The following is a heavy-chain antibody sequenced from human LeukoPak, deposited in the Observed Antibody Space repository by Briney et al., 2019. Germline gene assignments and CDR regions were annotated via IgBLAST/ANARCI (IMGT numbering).Heavy chain of an antibody. CDR2: ICPGDSDI. CDR3: ARFIGYCSSTSCYPNWFDP. D-gene: IGHD2-2*01. V-gene: IGHV5-51*01. CDR1: GYSFTSYW. J-gene: IGHJ5*02. Sequence: GESLKISCKGSGYSFTSYWIGWVRQMPGKGLEWMGIICPGDSDIRYSPSFQGQATISADKSISTAYLQWSSLKASDTAMYYCARFIGYCSSTSCYPNWFDPWGQGTLVTVSS.